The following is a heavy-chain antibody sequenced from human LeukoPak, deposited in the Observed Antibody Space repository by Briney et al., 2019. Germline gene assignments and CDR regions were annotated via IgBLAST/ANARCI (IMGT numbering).Heavy chain of an antibody. D-gene: IGHD6-13*01. Sequence: GGSLRLSCAASGFTFGDYGMSWVRQAPGKGLEWVSGLNWDGGTTGHADSVKGRFTISRDNAKNTLYLQMGSLRAEDMAVYYCAREAGSSWDYWGQGTLVTVSS. CDR1: GFTFGDYG. CDR2: LNWDGGTT. J-gene: IGHJ4*02. CDR3: AREAGSSWDY. V-gene: IGHV3-20*04.